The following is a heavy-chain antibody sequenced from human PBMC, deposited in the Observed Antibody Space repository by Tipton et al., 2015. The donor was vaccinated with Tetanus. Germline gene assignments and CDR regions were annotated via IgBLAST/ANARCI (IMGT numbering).Heavy chain of an antibody. CDR1: GDSISRSY. Sequence: GLVKPSETLSLTCTVSGDSISRSYWSWIRQSPGKGLEWIGYIYIPEGTIYNPSLQSRVIISVDTSKSQVSLRLTSVTAADTAVYFCARANFDSSKKGPFDSWGQGILVIVSA. V-gene: IGHV4-59*01. CDR2: IYIPEGT. CDR3: ARANFDSSKKGPFDS. D-gene: IGHD3-3*01. J-gene: IGHJ4*02.